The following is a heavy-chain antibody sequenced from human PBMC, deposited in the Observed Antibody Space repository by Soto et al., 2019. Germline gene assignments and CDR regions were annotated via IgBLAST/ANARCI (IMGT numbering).Heavy chain of an antibody. CDR1: GDSVGSRTSY. CDR3: AMAGNYRYFDS. J-gene: IGHJ4*02. D-gene: IGHD1-7*01. V-gene: IGHV4-61*01. CDR2: VANSGTT. Sequence: QVQLQESGPGLVKPSETLSLTCTVSGDSVGSRTSYWSWIRQPPGKGLEWIGYVANSGTTNYNPSHKGRATLSLETSNNQVALTLASVTAADTAVYYCAMAGNYRYFDSWGQGVLVTVSS.